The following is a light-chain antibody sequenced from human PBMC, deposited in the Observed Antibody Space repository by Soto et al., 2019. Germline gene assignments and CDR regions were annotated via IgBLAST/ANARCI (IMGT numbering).Light chain of an antibody. CDR2: DAS. Sequence: DIRMTQSPSTLPASVGDRVTITCRASQSISTWLAWYQQRPGKAPKLLIYDASSLESGVPSRFSGSGSGTEFTLTISGLQPDDFATYYCQQHNSYPWTFGQGTKVDIK. V-gene: IGKV1-5*01. CDR3: QQHNSYPWT. CDR1: QSISTW. J-gene: IGKJ1*01.